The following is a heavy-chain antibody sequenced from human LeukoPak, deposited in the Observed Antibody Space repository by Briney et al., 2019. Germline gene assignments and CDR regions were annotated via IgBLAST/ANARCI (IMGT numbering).Heavy chain of an antibody. CDR2: INPDGSEK. D-gene: IGHD3-10*01. Sequence: GGSLRLSCAASGFTFSSYWMSWDRQAPGKGLESVANINPDGSEKYYVDSVKGRFTISRDNAKNSVYLQMNTLRAEDTALYYCATNWRGSGSWGQGTLVTVSS. J-gene: IGHJ4*02. V-gene: IGHV3-7*05. CDR1: GFTFSSYW. CDR3: ATNWRGSGS.